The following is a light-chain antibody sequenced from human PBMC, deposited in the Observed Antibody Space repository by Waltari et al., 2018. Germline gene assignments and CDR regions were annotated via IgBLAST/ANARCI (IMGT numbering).Light chain of an antibody. CDR2: GAS. J-gene: IGKJ4*01. CDR1: QDISKN. CDR3: LQYHTFPLT. V-gene: IGKV1-33*01. Sequence: DIQMTQSPSSLFASVGDRVTITCQASQDISKNLHWFQQKPWKATNLLIYGASSLHTGVPSRFSGSKSGTHFTFTISSLQPEDIATYYCLQYHTFPLTFGGGTKVEIK.